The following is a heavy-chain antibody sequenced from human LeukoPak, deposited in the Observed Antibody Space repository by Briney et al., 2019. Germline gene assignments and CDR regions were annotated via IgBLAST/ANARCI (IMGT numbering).Heavy chain of an antibody. J-gene: IGHJ4*02. Sequence: TGGSLRLSCAASGFTFSRYGMHWVRQAPGKGLEWVAVISSDGSSEHYADSVKGRFTISRDNSKNTLYLQMNSLRAEDTAVYYCASQTPRRLPIAVADYFDYWGQGTLVTVSS. CDR3: ASQTPRRLPIAVADYFDY. V-gene: IGHV3-30*03. CDR2: ISSDGSSE. D-gene: IGHD6-19*01. CDR1: GFTFSRYG.